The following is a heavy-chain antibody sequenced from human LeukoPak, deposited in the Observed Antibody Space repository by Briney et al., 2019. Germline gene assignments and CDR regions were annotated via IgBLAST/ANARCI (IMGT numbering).Heavy chain of an antibody. D-gene: IGHD5-18*01. CDR1: RFSFSSYT. V-gene: IGHV3-21*04. J-gene: IGHJ4*02. CDR3: ATAMDTAMVNYFDY. Sequence: GGSLRLSCAASRFSFSSYTMNWVRQAPGKGLEWVSSITSNSLYIYYADSVKGRFTISRDNSKNTLYLQMNSLRSEDTAVYYCATAMDTAMVNYFDYWGQGTLVTVSS. CDR2: ITSNSLYI.